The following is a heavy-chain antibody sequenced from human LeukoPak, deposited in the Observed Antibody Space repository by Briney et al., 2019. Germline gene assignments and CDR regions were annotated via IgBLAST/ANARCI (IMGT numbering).Heavy chain of an antibody. V-gene: IGHV1-2*02. J-gene: IGHJ3*02. D-gene: IGHD3-10*01. CDR2: INPNSGGT. Sequence: GASVKVSCKASGYTFTGYYMHWVRQAPGQGLEWMGWINPNSGGTNYAQKFQGRVTMTRDTSISTAYMELSRLRSDDTAVYYCARRLLWPRRDAFDIWGQGTMVTVSS. CDR1: GYTFTGYY. CDR3: ARRLLWPRRDAFDI.